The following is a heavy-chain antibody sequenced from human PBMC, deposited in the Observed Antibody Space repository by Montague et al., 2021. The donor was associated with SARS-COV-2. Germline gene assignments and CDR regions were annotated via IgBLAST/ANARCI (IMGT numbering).Heavy chain of an antibody. CDR3: ARDVYYSVIFVVSPRCYLDY. Sequence: SETLSLTCAVYTEAFTGYYWTWIRQPPGKGLEWIGEVRHPGSAKYNPSLKSRVTISVDTCRKQVSLRLTSVTAADTASYYCARDVYYSVIFVVSPRCYLDYWGQGNMVAVSA. CDR2: VRHPGSA. V-gene: IGHV4-34*01. J-gene: IGHJ4*02. CDR1: TEAFTGYY. D-gene: IGHD5/OR15-5a*01.